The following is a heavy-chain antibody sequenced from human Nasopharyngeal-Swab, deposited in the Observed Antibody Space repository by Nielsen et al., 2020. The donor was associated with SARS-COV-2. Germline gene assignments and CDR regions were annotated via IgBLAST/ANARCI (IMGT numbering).Heavy chain of an antibody. CDR3: AKIPYDSSGFPEDYFDY. Sequence: GESLKISCAASGFTFSSYAMSWVRQAPGKGLEWVSAISGSGGSTYYADSVKGRFTISRDNSKNTLYLQMNRLRGEDTAVYYCAKIPYDSSGFPEDYFDYWGQGALVTVSS. CDR1: GFTFSSYA. D-gene: IGHD3-22*01. V-gene: IGHV3-23*01. J-gene: IGHJ4*02. CDR2: ISGSGGST.